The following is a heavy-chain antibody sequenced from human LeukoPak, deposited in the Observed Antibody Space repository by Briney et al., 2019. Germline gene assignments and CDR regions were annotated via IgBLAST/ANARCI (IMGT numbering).Heavy chain of an antibody. Sequence: PGGSLRLSCAASGFTFSSYAMSWVRQAPGKGLEWVSAISGSGGSTYYADSVKGRFTISRDNSKNTLVLQMNSLRAEDTAVYYRARGGCSGDSCLYYFDYWGQGTLVTVSS. CDR3: ARGGCSGDSCLYYFDY. D-gene: IGHD2-15*01. V-gene: IGHV3-23*01. J-gene: IGHJ4*02. CDR2: ISGSGGST. CDR1: GFTFSSYA.